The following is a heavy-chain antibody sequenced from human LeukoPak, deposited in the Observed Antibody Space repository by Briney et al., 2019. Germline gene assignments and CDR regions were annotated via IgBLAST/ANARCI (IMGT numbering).Heavy chain of an antibody. D-gene: IGHD5-12*01. Sequence: GGSLRLSCAASEFAFSTYAMYWVRQAPGKGLEWVSVISYDGNNKYYADSVRGRFTISRDNSRNTLYLQRNSLRAEDTAVYYCTKRGGGYDFDYWGQGTLVIVSS. CDR3: TKRGGGYDFDY. CDR2: ISYDGNNK. V-gene: IGHV3-30*04. CDR1: EFAFSTYA. J-gene: IGHJ4*02.